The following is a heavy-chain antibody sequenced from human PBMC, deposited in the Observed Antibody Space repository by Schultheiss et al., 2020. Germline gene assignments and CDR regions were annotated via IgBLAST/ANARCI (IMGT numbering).Heavy chain of an antibody. CDR2: INHSGST. V-gene: IGHV4-34*01. CDR3: ARDRLDSGYAVPLGMDV. Sequence: SETLSLTCAVYGGSFSGYYWSWIRQPPGKGLEWIGEINHSGSTNYNPSLKSRVTISVDTSKNQFSLKLSSVTAADTAVYYCARDRLDSGYAVPLGMDVWGQGTTVTVSS. CDR1: GGSFSGYY. D-gene: IGHD5-12*01. J-gene: IGHJ6*02.